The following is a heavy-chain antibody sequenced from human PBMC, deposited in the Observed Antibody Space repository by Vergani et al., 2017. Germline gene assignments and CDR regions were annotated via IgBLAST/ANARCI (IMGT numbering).Heavy chain of an antibody. V-gene: IGHV3-49*05. CDR1: GGSISSSSYY. D-gene: IGHD3-3*02. J-gene: IGHJ4*02. CDR3: SRGRGYIFGYSDY. Sequence: LQLQESGPGLVKPSETLSLTCTVSGGSISSSSYYWGWIRQPPGKGLEWVAFIRNKAYGGTTEYAASVKGRFTISRDDSKRLAYLQLSGLKTEDTAVYFCSRGRGYIFGYSDYWGQGTLVTVSS. CDR2: IRNKAYGGTT.